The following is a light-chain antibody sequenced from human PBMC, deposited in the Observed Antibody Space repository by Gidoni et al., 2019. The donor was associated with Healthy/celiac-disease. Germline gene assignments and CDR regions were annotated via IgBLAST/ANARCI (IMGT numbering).Light chain of an antibody. J-gene: IGKJ4*01. CDR2: DAS. CDR3: QQRSNWPPSLT. Sequence: EIVLTHSPATLSLSPGERATLSCRASQSVSSYLAWYQQKPGQAPRLLIYDASNRATGIQARFSGSGSGTDFTLTISSLEPEDFAVYYCQQRSNWPPSLTFGGGTKVEIK. V-gene: IGKV3-11*01. CDR1: QSVSSY.